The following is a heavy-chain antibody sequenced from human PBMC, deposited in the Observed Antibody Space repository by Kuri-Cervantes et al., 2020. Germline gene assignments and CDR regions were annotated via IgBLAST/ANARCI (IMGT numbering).Heavy chain of an antibody. V-gene: IGHV1-18*01. Sequence: ASVKVSCKASGYTFTSYGISWVRQAPGQGLEWMGWISAYNGDTNYAQKLQGRVTMTTDTSTSTAYMELRSLRSEDTAVYYCARVRGLLAPSGAFDIWGQGTMVTVSS. D-gene: IGHD4-17*01. CDR1: GYTFTSYG. CDR3: ARVRGLLAPSGAFDI. J-gene: IGHJ3*02. CDR2: ISAYNGDT.